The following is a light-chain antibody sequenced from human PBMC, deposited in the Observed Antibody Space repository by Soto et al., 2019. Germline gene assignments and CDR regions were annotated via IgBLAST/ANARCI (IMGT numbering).Light chain of an antibody. CDR3: QQYNSYSGT. Sequence: DIQMTQSPSTLSASVGDRVTMTCLASQAISSYLAWYQQKPGKAPELLIYAASTLQSGVPSRFSGSGSETEFTLTISRLQPDDFATYYCQQYNSYSGTFGQGTKVDIK. CDR1: QAISSY. J-gene: IGKJ1*01. V-gene: IGKV1-9*01. CDR2: AAS.